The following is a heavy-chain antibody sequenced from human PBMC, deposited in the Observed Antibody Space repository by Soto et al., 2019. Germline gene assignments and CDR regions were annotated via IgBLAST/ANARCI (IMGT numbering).Heavy chain of an antibody. D-gene: IGHD3-22*01. CDR2: IWYDGSNK. Sequence: AGSLRLSCAASRFTFSSYGMHWVRQAPGKGLEWVAVIWYDGSNKYYADSVKGRFTISRDNSKNTLYLQMNSLRAEDTAVYYCASSPDYYYDSSGYYSPNGMDVWGQGTTVTVSS. CDR3: ASSPDYYYDSSGYYSPNGMDV. V-gene: IGHV3-33*01. CDR1: RFTFSSYG. J-gene: IGHJ6*02.